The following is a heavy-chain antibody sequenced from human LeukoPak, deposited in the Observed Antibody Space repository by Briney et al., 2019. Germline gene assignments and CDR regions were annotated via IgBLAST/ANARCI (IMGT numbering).Heavy chain of an antibody. CDR1: GYTFTGYY. Sequence: ASVKVSCKASGYTFTGYYMHWVRQAPGQGLEWMGWINPNSGGTNYAQKFQGRVTMTRDTSISTAYMELSRLRSDDTAVYYCARAGGSSWYLYYYYYYMDVWGKGTTVTVSS. CDR3: ARAGGSSWYLYYYYYYMDV. D-gene: IGHD6-13*01. J-gene: IGHJ6*03. CDR2: INPNSGGT. V-gene: IGHV1-2*02.